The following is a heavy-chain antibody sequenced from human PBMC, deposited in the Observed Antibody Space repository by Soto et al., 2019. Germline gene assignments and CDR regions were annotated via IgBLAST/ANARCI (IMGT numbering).Heavy chain of an antibody. CDR1: GYAFTNYN. CDR3: ARIASPGKTCFDY. Sequence: QVQLVQSGAEARKPGASVTVSCKASGYAFTNYNIHWVRLAPGQGLRWMGEVNPNRGTAGYAEAFQGRVTMNRDTTKRTVYMVLTSLTAEDTAIYYCARIASPGKTCFDYWGQGTLVTVSS. D-gene: IGHD3-22*01. CDR2: VNPNRGTA. J-gene: IGHJ4*02. V-gene: IGHV1-46*01.